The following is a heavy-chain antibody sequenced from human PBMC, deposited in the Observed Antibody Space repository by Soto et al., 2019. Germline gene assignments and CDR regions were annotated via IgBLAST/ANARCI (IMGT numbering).Heavy chain of an antibody. V-gene: IGHV4-39*01. CDR3: ARHWADRILRYFDWLSDC. Sequence: QLQLQESGPGLVKPSETLSLTCTVSGGSISSSSYYWGWIRQPPGKGLEWIGSIYYSGSTYYNPSLKSRVPMSIDTSKNEFSLKLSSVTAADTAWYYCARHWADRILRYFDWLSDCWGQGTLVTVSS. D-gene: IGHD3-9*01. CDR2: IYYSGST. J-gene: IGHJ4*02. CDR1: GGSISSSSYY.